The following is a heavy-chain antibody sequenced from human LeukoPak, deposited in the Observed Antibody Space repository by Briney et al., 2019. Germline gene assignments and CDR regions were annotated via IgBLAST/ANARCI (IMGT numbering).Heavy chain of an antibody. CDR3: AREYYCSSTSCLASFDY. J-gene: IGHJ4*02. Sequence: PGGSLRLSCAASGFIFSSYSMNWVRQAPGKGLEWVSSISSSSSYIYYADSVKGRFTISRDNAKNSLYLQMNSLRAEDTAVYYCAREYYCSSTSCLASFDYWGQGTLVTVSS. CDR1: GFIFSSYS. CDR2: ISSSSSYI. D-gene: IGHD2-2*01. V-gene: IGHV3-21*01.